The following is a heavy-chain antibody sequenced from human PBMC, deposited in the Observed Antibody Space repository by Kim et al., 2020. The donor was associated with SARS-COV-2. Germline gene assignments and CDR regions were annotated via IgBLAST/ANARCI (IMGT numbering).Heavy chain of an antibody. Sequence: TKYPPMFQARLTIPGDTSASNAYRELSSLRSEDTAVYYCARDHGPMYYFAYWGQGTLVTVSS. CDR3: ARDHGPMYYFAY. V-gene: IGHV1-3*01. D-gene: IGHD2-8*01. J-gene: IGHJ4*02. CDR2: T.